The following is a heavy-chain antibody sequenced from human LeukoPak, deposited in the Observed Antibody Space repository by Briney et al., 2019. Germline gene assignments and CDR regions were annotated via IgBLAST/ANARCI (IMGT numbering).Heavy chain of an antibody. J-gene: IGHJ4*02. Sequence: SVKVSCKTSGGNSNFFAINWVRQAPGQGREWMGVIKPMFGTGSIPNIAAGDYAQKFQGRLSMNADESSTTAYMELSSLRSGDTAVYFCAREIFDSTSGVSQGFDYWGQGTLVTVSS. CDR3: AREIFDSTSGVSQGFDY. V-gene: IGHV1-69*13. D-gene: IGHD3-3*01. CDR2: IKPMFGTG. CDR1: GGNSNFFA.